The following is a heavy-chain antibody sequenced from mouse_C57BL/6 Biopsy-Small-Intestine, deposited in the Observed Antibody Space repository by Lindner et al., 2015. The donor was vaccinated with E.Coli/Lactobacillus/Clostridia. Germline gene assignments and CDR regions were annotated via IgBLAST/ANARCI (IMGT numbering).Heavy chain of an antibody. CDR1: GYAFNHFW. J-gene: IGHJ3*01. D-gene: IGHD2-3*01. Sequence: VQLQESGPELVKPGASVKISCKASGYAFNHFWMNWVKQRPGKGLEWIGRIYPGDGDTNYNGKFKGKATLTADKFSSTAYMQLSSLTSEDSAVYFCATYDGYFAWFAYWGQGTLVTVSA. V-gene: IGHV1-82*01. CDR3: ATYDGYFAWFAY. CDR2: IYPGDGDT.